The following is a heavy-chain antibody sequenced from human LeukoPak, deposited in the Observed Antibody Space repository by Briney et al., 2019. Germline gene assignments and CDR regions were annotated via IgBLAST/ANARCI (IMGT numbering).Heavy chain of an antibody. V-gene: IGHV3-23*01. D-gene: IGHD3-9*01. CDR2: ISGSGGST. CDR3: ATELRYFDWLPYYFDY. CDR1: GFTFSSYA. J-gene: IGHJ4*02. Sequence: PGGSLRLSCAASGFTFSSYAMSWVRQAPGKGLEWVSAISGSGGSTYYADSVKGRFTISRDNSKNTLYLQMNSLRAEDTAVYYCATELRYFDWLPYYFDYWGQGTLVTVSS.